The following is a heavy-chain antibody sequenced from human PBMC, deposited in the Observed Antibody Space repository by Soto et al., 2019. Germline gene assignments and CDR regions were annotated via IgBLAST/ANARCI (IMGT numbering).Heavy chain of an antibody. D-gene: IGHD3-3*01. CDR2: INHSGST. CDR3: ARGPLRFLEWLSDAGTFDY. V-gene: IGHV4-34*01. J-gene: IGHJ4*02. CDR1: GGSFSGYY. Sequence: QVQLQQWGAGLLKPSETLSLTCAVYGGSFSGYYWSWIRQPPGKGLEWNGEINHSGSTNYNPSLKSLVTISVDTSKNQLSLKLSAVTAADTAVYYCARGPLRFLEWLSDAGTFDYWGQGTLVTVSS.